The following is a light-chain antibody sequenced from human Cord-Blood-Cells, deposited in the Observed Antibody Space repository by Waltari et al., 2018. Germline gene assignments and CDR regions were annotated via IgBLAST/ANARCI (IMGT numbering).Light chain of an antibody. CDR3: CSYAGSSTYVV. J-gene: IGLJ2*01. CDR2: AGR. V-gene: IGLV2-23*01. Sequence: QSALTQPASVSGSPGQSITISCTGTSSDVGSYNLVSWYQQHPGKAPKLMVYAGRKRPPWVSHRFSVSRSGNTASLTSSGLQAEDEADYYCCSYAGSSTYVVFGGGTKLTVL. CDR1: SSDVGSYNL.